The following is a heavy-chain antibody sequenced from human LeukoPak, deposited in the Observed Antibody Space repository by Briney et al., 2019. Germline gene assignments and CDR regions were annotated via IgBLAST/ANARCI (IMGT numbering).Heavy chain of an antibody. J-gene: IGHJ6*03. D-gene: IGHD4-23*01. CDR2: IDPNSGGT. V-gene: IGHV1-2*02. CDR3: ARVSDYAGNRPWDYMDV. Sequence: ASVKVSCKASGYTFTGYYMHWVRQAPGQGLEWMGWIDPNSGGTNYAQKFHGRLTMTRDTSISTAYMELSRLRSDDTAVYYCARVSDYAGNRPWDYMDVWGKGTTVTVSS. CDR1: GYTFTGYY.